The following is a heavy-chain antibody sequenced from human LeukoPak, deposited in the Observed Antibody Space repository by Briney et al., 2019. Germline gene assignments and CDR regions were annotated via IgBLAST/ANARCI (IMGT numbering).Heavy chain of an antibody. Sequence: PSETLSLTCTVSGGSISSYYWSWIRKPPGKGLEWIGYIYYSGSTNYNPSLKSRVTISVDTSKNKFSLNLNSVTAADTAVYYCAREYGAWFDPWGKGTLVTVSS. J-gene: IGHJ5*02. D-gene: IGHD2-8*01. CDR3: AREYGAWFDP. CDR2: IYYSGST. V-gene: IGHV4-59*01. CDR1: GGSISSYY.